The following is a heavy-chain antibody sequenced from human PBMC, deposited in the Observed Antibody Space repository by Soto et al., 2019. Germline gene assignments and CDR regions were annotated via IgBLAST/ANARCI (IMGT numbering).Heavy chain of an antibody. Sequence: GGSLRLSCAASGFTFSSYWMHWVRQAPGKGLVWVSRINSDGSSTSYADSVKGRFTISRENAKNTLYLQMNSLRAEDTAVYYCARPNYYGSGSYGMDVWGQGTTVTVSS. D-gene: IGHD3-10*01. J-gene: IGHJ6*02. CDR3: ARPNYYGSGSYGMDV. CDR1: GFTFSSYW. V-gene: IGHV3-74*01. CDR2: INSDGSST.